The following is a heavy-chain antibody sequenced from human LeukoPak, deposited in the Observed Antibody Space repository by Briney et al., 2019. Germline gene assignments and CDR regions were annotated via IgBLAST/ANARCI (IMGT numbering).Heavy chain of an antibody. CDR3: ARDAPGGIAARSAFDI. Sequence: SETLSLTCTVSGGSISSYYWSWIRQPPGKGLEWIGYIYYSGSTNYNPSLKSRVTISVDTSKNQFSLKLSSVTAADTAVYYCARDAPGGIAARSAFDIWGQGTMVTVSS. D-gene: IGHD6-6*01. J-gene: IGHJ3*02. CDR2: IYYSGST. V-gene: IGHV4-59*01. CDR1: GGSISSYY.